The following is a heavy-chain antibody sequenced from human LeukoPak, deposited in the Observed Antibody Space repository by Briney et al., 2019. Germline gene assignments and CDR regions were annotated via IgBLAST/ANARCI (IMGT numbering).Heavy chain of an antibody. D-gene: IGHD3-10*01. CDR1: GFTFSSYW. CDR2: INTDGSST. J-gene: IGHJ4*02. Sequence: GGSLRLSCAASGFTFSSYWMYWVRQAPGKGLVWVSRINTDGSSTDYAGSVKGRFTISRDNAKNTLYVQMNSLRAEDTAVYYCARGGIRFIDYWGQGTLVTVSS. CDR3: ARGGIRFIDY. V-gene: IGHV3-74*01.